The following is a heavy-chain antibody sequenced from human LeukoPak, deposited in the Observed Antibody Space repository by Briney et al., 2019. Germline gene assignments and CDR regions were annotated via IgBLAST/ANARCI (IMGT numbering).Heavy chain of an antibody. D-gene: IGHD6-13*01. V-gene: IGHV1-58*02. CDR2: IVVGSGNT. CDR3: AAKIAAAGTVVDY. Sequence: EASVKVSFKASGFTFTSSAMQWVRQARGQRLEWIGWIVVGSGNTNYAQKFQERVTITRDMSTSTAYMELSSLRSEDTAVYYCAAKIAAAGTVVDYWGQGTLVTVSS. CDR1: GFTFTSSA. J-gene: IGHJ4*02.